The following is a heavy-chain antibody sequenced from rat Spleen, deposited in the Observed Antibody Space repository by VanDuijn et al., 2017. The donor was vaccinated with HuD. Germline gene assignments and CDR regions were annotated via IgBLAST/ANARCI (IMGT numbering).Heavy chain of an antibody. CDR1: GFTFSNFY. Sequence: EVHLVESGGGLVQPGRSLKLSCAASGFTFSNFYIAWVRQAPTQGLGWVAYINTGGGTTFYRDSVKGRFTISRDNAKSTLYLQMDSLRSEDTATYYCTTAGYTTDFYYPGGFDSWGQGVMVTVSS. V-gene: IGHV5-27*01. CDR3: TTAGYTTDFYYPGGFDS. J-gene: IGHJ2*01. CDR2: INTGGGTT. D-gene: IGHD1-6*01.